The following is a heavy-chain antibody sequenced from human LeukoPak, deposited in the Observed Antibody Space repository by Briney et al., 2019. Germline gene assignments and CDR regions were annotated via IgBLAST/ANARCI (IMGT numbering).Heavy chain of an antibody. CDR1: GYTFTGYY. CDR3: ARDRNFPSGGIQLWLFDY. J-gene: IGHJ4*02. D-gene: IGHD5-18*01. CDR2: VNPNSGGT. Sequence: ASVKVSCKASGYTFTGYYLHWVRQAPRQGLEWMGWVNPNSGGTNYAQKFQGRVTMTRDTSISTAYMELSRLTSDDTAVYYCARDRNFPSGGIQLWLFDYWGQGTLVTVSS. V-gene: IGHV1-2*02.